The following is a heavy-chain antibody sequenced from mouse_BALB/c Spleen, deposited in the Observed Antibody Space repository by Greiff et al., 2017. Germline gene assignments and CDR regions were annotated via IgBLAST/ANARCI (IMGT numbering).Heavy chain of an antibody. CDR2: IDPANGNT. J-gene: IGHJ4*01. Sequence: VQLQQSGAELVKPGASVKLSCTASGFNIKDTYMHWVKQRPEQGLEWIGRIDPANGNTKYDPKFQGKATITADTSSNTAYLQLSSLTSEDTAVYYCARGHYEYYYAMDYWGQGTSVTVSS. CDR3: ARGHYEYYYAMDY. D-gene: IGHD2-4*01. CDR1: GFNIKDTY. V-gene: IGHV14-3*02.